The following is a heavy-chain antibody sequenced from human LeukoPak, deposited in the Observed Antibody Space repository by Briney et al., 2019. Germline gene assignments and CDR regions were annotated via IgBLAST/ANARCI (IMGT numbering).Heavy chain of an antibody. Sequence: GGSLRLSCAASGFTFSSYSMNWVRQALGKGLEWVSSISSSSSYIYYADSVKGRFTISRDNSQNTLYLQMNSLRAEDTAVYYCVRDIVMMPAAIHNTFDFWGQGTMVTVSS. CDR2: ISSSSSYI. CDR3: VRDIVMMPAAIHNTFDF. CDR1: GFTFSSYS. J-gene: IGHJ3*01. D-gene: IGHD2-2*01. V-gene: IGHV3-21*01.